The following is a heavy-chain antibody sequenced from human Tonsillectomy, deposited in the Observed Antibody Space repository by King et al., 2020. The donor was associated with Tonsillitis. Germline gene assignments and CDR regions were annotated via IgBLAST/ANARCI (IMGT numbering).Heavy chain of an antibody. Sequence: VQLVESGGDLVQRGGSLRLSCSASGFTFSDYSMQWVRQAPGKGLEYVSAISSNGGSTYYADFVKDRFIISRDNSKNMLYLKMSSLIAEDTAVYFFVKARSQLVIAAAGGAFYFWGQGALVTVSS. CDR1: GFTFSDYS. CDR2: ISSNGGST. D-gene: IGHD6-13*01. CDR3: VKARSQLVIAAAGGAFYF. V-gene: IGHV3-64D*06. J-gene: IGHJ4*02.